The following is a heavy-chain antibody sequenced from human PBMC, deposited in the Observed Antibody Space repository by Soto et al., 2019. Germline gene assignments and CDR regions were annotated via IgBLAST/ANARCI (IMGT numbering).Heavy chain of an antibody. CDR3: ARTGGSGSYYGTGYYYYGMDV. J-gene: IGHJ6*02. Sequence: NPSETLSLTCTVSGGSISSYYWSWIRQPAGKGLEWIGRIYTSGSTNYNPSLKSRVTMSVDTSKNQFSLKLSSVTAADTAVYYCARTGGSGSYYGTGYYYYGMDVWGQGTTVTVSS. V-gene: IGHV4-4*07. CDR1: GGSISSYY. D-gene: IGHD3-10*01. CDR2: IYTSGST.